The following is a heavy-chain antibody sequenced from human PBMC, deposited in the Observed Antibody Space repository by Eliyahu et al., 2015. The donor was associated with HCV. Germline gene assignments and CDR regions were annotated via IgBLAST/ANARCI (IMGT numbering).Heavy chain of an antibody. CDR1: GGSIAAYY. CDR2: IHYSGST. J-gene: IGHJ5*02. CDR3: ASGGGGIAVAGTGGWFDP. D-gene: IGHD6-19*01. Sequence: QVQLQESGPGLVKPSETLSLTCSVSGGSIAAYYWSWIRQPPGKGLEWIGYIHYSGSTHYNPSLKSRVTMSIDTSKNQFSLSLTSVTAADTAVYYCASGGGGIAVAGTGGWFDPWGQGTLVAVSS. V-gene: IGHV4-59*01.